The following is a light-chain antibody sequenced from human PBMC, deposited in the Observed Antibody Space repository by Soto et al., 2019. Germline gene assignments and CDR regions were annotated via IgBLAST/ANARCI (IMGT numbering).Light chain of an antibody. CDR2: EAS. CDR1: LGISSW. V-gene: IGKV1-5*01. CDR3: QQYNNYSPYT. J-gene: IGKJ2*01. Sequence: DIQMTQSPSSLSASVGDRVTITCRASLGISSWLAWYQQKPGKAPKVLIYEASTLESGVPSRFSGSGYGTEFTLTISSRQSDDFATYYCQQYNNYSPYTVGQGTKLAIK.